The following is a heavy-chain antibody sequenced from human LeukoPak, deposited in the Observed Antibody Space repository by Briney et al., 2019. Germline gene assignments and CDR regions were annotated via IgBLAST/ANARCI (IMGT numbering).Heavy chain of an antibody. J-gene: IGHJ4*02. CDR2: IVVGSGNT. CDR3: AADPGHYGDYDFDY. CDR1: GFTFTSSA. V-gene: IGHV1-58*01. D-gene: IGHD4-17*01. Sequence: VASVKVSCKASGFTFTSSAVQWVRQARGQRLEWIGWIVVGSGNTNYAQKFQERVTITRDMSTSTAYMELSSLRSEDTAVYYCAADPGHYGDYDFDYWGQGTLVTVPS.